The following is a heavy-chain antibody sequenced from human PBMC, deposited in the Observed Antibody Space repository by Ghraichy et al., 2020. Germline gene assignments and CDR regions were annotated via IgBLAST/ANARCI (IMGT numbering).Heavy chain of an antibody. CDR3: AKDKREGSGYNYGSSFDY. J-gene: IGHJ4*02. Sequence: GGSLRLSCAASGFTFSNYGMHWVRQAPGKGLEWVAFIRYDGSNKYYADSVKGRFTISRDNSKNTLYLQMNSLRAEDTAVYYCAKDKREGSGYNYGSSFDYWGQGTLVTVSS. D-gene: IGHD5-18*01. V-gene: IGHV3-30*02. CDR1: GFTFSNYG. CDR2: IRYDGSNK.